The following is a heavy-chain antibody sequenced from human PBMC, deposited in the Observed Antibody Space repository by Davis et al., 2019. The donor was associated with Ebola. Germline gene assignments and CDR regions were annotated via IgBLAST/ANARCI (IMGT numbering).Heavy chain of an antibody. CDR1: GCTFNSYA. Sequence: AASVKVSCKASGCTFNSYAISWVRQAPGQGLEWMGGIIPIFGTANYAQKFQGRVTITADESTSTAYMELSSLRSEDTAVYYCARGGRRYLSDYWGQGTLVTVSS. V-gene: IGHV1-69*13. J-gene: IGHJ4*02. D-gene: IGHD1-14*01. CDR3: ARGGRRYLSDY. CDR2: IIPIFGTA.